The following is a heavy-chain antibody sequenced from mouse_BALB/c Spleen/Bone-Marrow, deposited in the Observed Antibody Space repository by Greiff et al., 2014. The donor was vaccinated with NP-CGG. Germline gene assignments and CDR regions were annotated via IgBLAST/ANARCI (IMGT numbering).Heavy chain of an antibody. V-gene: IGHV14-1*02. J-gene: IGHJ2*01. Sequence: EVQLQQSGAELVRPGALVKLSCKASGFNIKDYFMHWVKQRPEQGLEWIGWIDPEIGNTLYDPKFQGKASITADTSSNTAYLQLSSPTSEDTAVYYCARLFGTRDFDYWGQGTTLTVSS. CDR2: IDPEIGNT. D-gene: IGHD4-1*01. CDR1: GFNIKDYF. CDR3: ARLFGTRDFDY.